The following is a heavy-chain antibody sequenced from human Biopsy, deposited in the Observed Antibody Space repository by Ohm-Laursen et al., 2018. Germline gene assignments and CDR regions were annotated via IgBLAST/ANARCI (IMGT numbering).Heavy chain of an antibody. CDR3: ARDYDTSGYYYVS. CDR1: GGSISNNNYY. CDR2: IFYLGST. Sequence: SDTLSLTCTVSGGSISNNNYYWGWIRQPPGKGLEWIGSIFYLGSTHYKPSLKSRVNIAVDTSKNQFSLKLNAVTAAATAVYYCARDYDTSGYYYVSWGQGTLVTVSS. V-gene: IGHV4-39*01. J-gene: IGHJ5*02. D-gene: IGHD3-22*01.